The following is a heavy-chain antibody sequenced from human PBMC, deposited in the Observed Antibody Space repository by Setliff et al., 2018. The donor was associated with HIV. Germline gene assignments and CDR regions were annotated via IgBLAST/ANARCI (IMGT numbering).Heavy chain of an antibody. J-gene: IGHJ4*02. Sequence: TSETLSLTCAVYGGSFSGYYWSWIRQPPGKGLEWIGEINHSGSTNYNPSLKSRVTISVDTSKNQLSLNLTSVTAADTAVYYCAGGLCNGGSCYSDVFDYWGQGTLVTVSS. D-gene: IGHD2-15*01. V-gene: IGHV4-34*01. CDR2: INHSGST. CDR3: AGGLCNGGSCYSDVFDY. CDR1: GGSFSGYY.